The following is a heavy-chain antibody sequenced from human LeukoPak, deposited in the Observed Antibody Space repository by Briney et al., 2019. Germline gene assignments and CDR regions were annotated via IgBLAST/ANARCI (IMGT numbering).Heavy chain of an antibody. CDR1: GFTFSSYE. D-gene: IGHD3-22*01. J-gene: IGHJ3*02. CDR2: ISSSGSTI. V-gene: IGHV3-48*03. Sequence: TGGSLRLSCAASGFTFSSYEMNWVRQAPGKGLEWVSYISSSGSTIYYADSVKGRFSISRDNAKNSLYLQMNSLRLEDTALYYCAKVRPMILISGAFDIWGQGTMVTVSS. CDR3: AKVRPMILISGAFDI.